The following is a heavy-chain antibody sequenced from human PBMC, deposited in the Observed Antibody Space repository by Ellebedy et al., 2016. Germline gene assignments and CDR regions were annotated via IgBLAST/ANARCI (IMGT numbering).Heavy chain of an antibody. J-gene: IGHJ6*04. CDR2: IYPGYSDT. Sequence: GESLKISCKGSAYIFSRYWIARVRRMPGKGLEWMGSIYPGYSDTRYSPSFQGQVTLSVDKSINTAYLHWSSLKASDTALYYCARGDGTYYYHLDVWGTGTTVTVSA. CDR3: ARGDGTYYYHLDV. V-gene: IGHV5-51*01. CDR1: AYIFSRYW. D-gene: IGHD1-1*01.